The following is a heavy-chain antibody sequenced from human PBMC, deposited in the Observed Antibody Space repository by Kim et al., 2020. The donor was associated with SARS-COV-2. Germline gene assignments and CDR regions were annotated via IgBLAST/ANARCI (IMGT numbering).Heavy chain of an antibody. CDR2: ISYDGSNK. CDR3: ARGGPYSGYDDGVDY. Sequence: GGSLRLSCAASGFTFSSYAMHWVRQAPGKGLEWVAVISYDGSNKYYADSVKGRFTISRDNSKNTLYLQMNSLRAEDTAVYYCARGGPYSGYDDGVDYWGQGTLVTVSS. J-gene: IGHJ4*02. CDR1: GFTFSSYA. V-gene: IGHV3-30*04. D-gene: IGHD5-12*01.